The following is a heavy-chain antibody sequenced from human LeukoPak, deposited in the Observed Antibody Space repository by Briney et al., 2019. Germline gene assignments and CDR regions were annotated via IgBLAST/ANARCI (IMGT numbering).Heavy chain of an antibody. V-gene: IGHV3-9*01. J-gene: IGHJ4*02. CDR2: ISWNSGGI. CDR3: SRVSAYTTSSGEFDY. CDR1: GFTFDDHA. D-gene: IGHD6-6*01. Sequence: PGGSLRLSCAASGFTFDDHAMHWVRQAPGKGLEWVSGISWNSGGIAYADSVKGRFTISRDNAKNSLYLQMNSLSAEDTALYYCSRVSAYTTSSGEFDYWGQGTLVTVSS.